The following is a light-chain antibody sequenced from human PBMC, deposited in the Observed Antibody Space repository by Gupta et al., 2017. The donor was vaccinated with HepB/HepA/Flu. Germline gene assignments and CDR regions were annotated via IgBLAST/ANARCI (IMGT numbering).Light chain of an antibody. CDR2: RNN. Sequence: QSVLTQPPSVSGATGPRVTISCTWSSSNIRARYDVHWYQQLPATAPKLLVYRNNNRPSGVPDRFSGSKSGTAASLYITGLQAEDEAEYYCQSDDSSLISSVFGAGTKVTV. J-gene: IGLJ1*01. CDR1: SSNIRARYD. CDR3: QSDDSSLISSV. V-gene: IGLV1-40*01.